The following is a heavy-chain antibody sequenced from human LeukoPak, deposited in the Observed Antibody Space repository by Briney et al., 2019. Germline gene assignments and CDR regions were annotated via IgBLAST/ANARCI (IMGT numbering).Heavy chain of an antibody. D-gene: IGHD5-18*01. CDR3: ARVGDVDTAMVFDY. J-gene: IGHJ4*02. V-gene: IGHV1-2*02. CDR2: INPNSGGT. CDR1: GYTFTGYY. Sequence: ASVKVSCKASGYTFTGYYMHWVRQAPGQGLEWMGWINPNSGGTNYAQKFQGGVTMTRDTSISTAYMELSRLRSDDTAVYYCARVGDVDTAMVFDYWGQGTLVTVSS.